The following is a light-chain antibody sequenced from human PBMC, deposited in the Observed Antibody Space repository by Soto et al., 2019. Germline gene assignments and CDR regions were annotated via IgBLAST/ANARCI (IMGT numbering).Light chain of an antibody. CDR1: SSDVGGYNY. CDR2: DVS. CDR3: SSYTSSSTLV. Sequence: QSVLTQPDSVSGSPGQSITISCTGTSSDVGGYNYVSWYQQHPGKAPKLMIYDVSNRPSGVSNRFSGSKSGNTASLTISGLQAEDEADYYCSSYTSSSTLVFGGGTKLTVL. J-gene: IGLJ2*01. V-gene: IGLV2-14*01.